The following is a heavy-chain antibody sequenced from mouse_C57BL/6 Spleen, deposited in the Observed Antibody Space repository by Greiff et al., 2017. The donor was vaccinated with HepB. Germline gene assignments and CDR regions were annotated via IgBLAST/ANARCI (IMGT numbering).Heavy chain of an antibody. J-gene: IGHJ4*01. CDR2: IDPSDSYT. Sequence: QVQLQQPGAELVKPGASVKLSCKASGYTFTSYWMQWVKQRPGQGLEWIGEIDPSDSYTNYNQKFKGKATLTVDPSSSTAYMQLSSLTSEDSAVYYCARYPYYAMDYWGQGTSVTVSS. CDR1: GYTFTSYW. CDR3: ARYPYYAMDY. V-gene: IGHV1-50*01.